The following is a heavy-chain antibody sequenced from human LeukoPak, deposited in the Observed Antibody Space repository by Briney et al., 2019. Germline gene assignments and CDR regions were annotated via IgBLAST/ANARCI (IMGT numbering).Heavy chain of an antibody. CDR3: ARATITMAVGVPADAFDI. Sequence: SQTLSLTCTVSGGSIRRGDYYWSWIRQPPGKGLEWIGYIYYSGNTYYNPSLKSRVTMSVDTSKKQFSLEMSSVTAADAAVYYCARATITMAVGVPADAFDIWGQGTVVTVSS. J-gene: IGHJ3*02. D-gene: IGHD5-24*01. CDR2: IYYSGNT. V-gene: IGHV4-30-4*08. CDR1: GGSIRRGDYY.